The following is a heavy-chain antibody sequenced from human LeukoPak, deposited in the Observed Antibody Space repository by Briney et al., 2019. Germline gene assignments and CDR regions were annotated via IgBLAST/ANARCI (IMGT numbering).Heavy chain of an antibody. Sequence: GASVKVSCKASGYTFTSYGISWVRQAPGQGLEWMGWISAYNGNTNYAKKLQGRVTMTTDTSTNTAYIELRSLRSDDTAVYYCARGVPRRGAQFYYYYYFMAVGGKGTTVTISS. CDR3: ARGVPRRGAQFYYYYYFMAV. CDR2: ISAYNGNT. CDR1: GYTFTSYG. J-gene: IGHJ6*03. V-gene: IGHV1-18*01. D-gene: IGHD1-14*01.